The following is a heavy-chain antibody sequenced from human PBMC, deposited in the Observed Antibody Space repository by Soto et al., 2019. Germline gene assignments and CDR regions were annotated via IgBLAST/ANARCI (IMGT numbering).Heavy chain of an antibody. CDR3: ARTTAVPNTLRSRYFFGY. V-gene: IGHV4-61*01. D-gene: IGHD4-17*01. Sequence: PSETLSLTCSVSGGSVSNKTYYWSWIRQPPGKRLEWIGYVYYSGTTNYNPSLKSRVTISVDLSKNQFSLRLSSVTTADTALYYCARTTAVPNTLRSRYFFGYWGQVTLVTVYS. J-gene: IGHJ4*02. CDR1: GGSVSNKTYY. CDR2: VYYSGTT.